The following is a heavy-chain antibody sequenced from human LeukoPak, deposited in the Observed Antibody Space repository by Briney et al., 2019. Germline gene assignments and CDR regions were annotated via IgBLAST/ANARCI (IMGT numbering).Heavy chain of an antibody. CDR1: GGTFSSYA. V-gene: IGHV1-69*04. Sequence: SVKVSCKASGGTFSSYAISWVRQAPGQGLEWMGRIIPILGIANYAQKFQGRVTITADKSTSTAYMELSSLRSEDTAVYYCARAYCAGDCYRTLSDEYVHHWGQGTLVTVSS. CDR3: ARAYCAGDCYRTLSDEYVHH. D-gene: IGHD2-21*02. CDR2: IIPILGIA. J-gene: IGHJ1*01.